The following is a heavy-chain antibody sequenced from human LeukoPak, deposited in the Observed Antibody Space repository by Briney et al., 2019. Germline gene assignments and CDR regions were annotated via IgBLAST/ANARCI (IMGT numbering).Heavy chain of an antibody. CDR2: ISAYNGNT. CDR1: GYTFTSYG. CDR3: ARWSITMVRGVIPDYYYGMDV. Sequence: GASVKVSCKASGYTFTSYGISWVRQAPGQGLEWMGWISAYNGNTNYAQKLQDRVTMTTDTSTSTAYMELRSLRSDDTAVYYCARWSITMVRGVIPDYYYGMDVWGQGTTVTVSS. J-gene: IGHJ6*02. V-gene: IGHV1-18*01. D-gene: IGHD3-10*01.